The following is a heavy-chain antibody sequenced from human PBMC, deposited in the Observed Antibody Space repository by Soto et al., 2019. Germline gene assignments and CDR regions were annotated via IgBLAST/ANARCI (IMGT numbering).Heavy chain of an antibody. CDR2: IYSGGST. CDR3: ARLWFGELFVDY. D-gene: IGHD3-10*01. J-gene: IGHJ4*02. V-gene: IGHV3-53*01. CDR1: GFTVSSNY. Sequence: GGSLRLSCAASGFTVSSNYMSWVHQAPGKGLEWVSVIYSGGSTYYADSVKGRFTISRDNSKNTLYLQMNSLRAEDTAVYYCARLWFGELFVDYWGQGTLVTVSS.